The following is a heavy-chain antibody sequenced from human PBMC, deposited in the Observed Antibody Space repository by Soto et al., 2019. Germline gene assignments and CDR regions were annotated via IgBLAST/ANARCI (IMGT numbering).Heavy chain of an antibody. CDR1: GGSISSGGYS. CDR2: IYHSGST. CDR3: ASRLTVVGGMDV. D-gene: IGHD2-15*01. J-gene: IGHJ6*02. V-gene: IGHV4-30-2*01. Sequence: SETLSLTCAVSGGSISSGGYSWSWIRQPPGKGLEWIGYIYHSGSTYYNPSLKSRVTISVDRSKNQFSLKLTSVTAADTAVYYCASRLTVVGGMDVWGQGITVTVSS.